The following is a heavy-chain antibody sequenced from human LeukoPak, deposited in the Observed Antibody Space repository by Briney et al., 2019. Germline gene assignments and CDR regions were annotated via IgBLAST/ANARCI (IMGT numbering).Heavy chain of an antibody. CDR3: ARLTMVRGVIISSPLYY. CDR2: ISAYNGNT. CDR1: GYTFTGYY. D-gene: IGHD3-10*01. J-gene: IGHJ4*02. V-gene: IGHV1-18*04. Sequence: ASVTVSFTASGYTFTGYYMHRVRQAPGQGLEWMGWISAYNGNTNYAQKPQGRVTMTTDTSTSTAYMELRSLRSDDTAVYYCARLTMVRGVIISSPLYYWGQGTLVTVSS.